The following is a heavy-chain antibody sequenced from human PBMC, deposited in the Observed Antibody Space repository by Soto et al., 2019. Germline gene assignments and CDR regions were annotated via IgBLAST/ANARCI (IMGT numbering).Heavy chain of an antibody. D-gene: IGHD6-19*01. Sequence: EVQLLESGGGLVQPGGSLRLSCAASGFTFSNYAMSWVRRAPGRGLDWVSTISGSGGSTHYADSVKGRFTISRDNSKNTLYLQMNSLRAEDTAVYYCGIHGGHSNGWNSWGQGTLVTVSS. CDR3: GIHGGHSNGWNS. CDR1: GFTFSNYA. CDR2: ISGSGGST. V-gene: IGHV3-23*01. J-gene: IGHJ4*02.